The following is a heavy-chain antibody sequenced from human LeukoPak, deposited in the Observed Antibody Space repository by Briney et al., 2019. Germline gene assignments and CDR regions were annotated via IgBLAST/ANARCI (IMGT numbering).Heavy chain of an antibody. D-gene: IGHD5-12*01. V-gene: IGHV4-61*02. CDR2: IYYSGGT. J-gene: IGHJ6*03. CDR3: AREWDSGYDYSDYYYYMDV. Sequence: SETLSLTCTVSGGSISSNSYYWSWIRPPAGKGLEWLGRIYYSGGTNYNPSFKSRVTISVDTSKNQFSLNLRSVTAADTAVYYCAREWDSGYDYSDYYYYMDVWGKGTTVTISS. CDR1: GGSISSNSYY.